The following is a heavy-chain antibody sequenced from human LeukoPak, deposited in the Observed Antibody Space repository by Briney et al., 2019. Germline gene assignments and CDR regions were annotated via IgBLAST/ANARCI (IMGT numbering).Heavy chain of an antibody. CDR1: GYTFTSYG. D-gene: IGHD3-3*01. Sequence: ASVKVSCKASGYTFTSYGISWVRQAPGQGLEWMGWISAYNGNTNYAQKLQGRVTMTTDTSTSTAYMELRSLRSDDTAVYYCARDHWAVDFWSGPGWFDPWGQGTLVTVSS. CDR3: ARDHWAVDFWSGPGWFDP. CDR2: ISAYNGNT. V-gene: IGHV1-18*01. J-gene: IGHJ5*02.